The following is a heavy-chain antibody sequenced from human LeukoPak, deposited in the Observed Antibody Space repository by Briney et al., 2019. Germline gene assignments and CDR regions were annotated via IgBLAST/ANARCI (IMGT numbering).Heavy chain of an antibody. J-gene: IGHJ1*01. CDR3: ARAYTTSPGSYFQH. Sequence: GTSLRLSCAASGFTFSSYSMHWVRQAPGKGLEWVTVISYDGSHKFYADSVRGRFTTSRDNSKNTLYLHMNSLTTEDTAVYYCARAYTTSPGSYFQHWGQGTLVTVSS. D-gene: IGHD6-6*01. CDR2: ISYDGSHK. CDR1: GFTFSSYS. V-gene: IGHV3-30*04.